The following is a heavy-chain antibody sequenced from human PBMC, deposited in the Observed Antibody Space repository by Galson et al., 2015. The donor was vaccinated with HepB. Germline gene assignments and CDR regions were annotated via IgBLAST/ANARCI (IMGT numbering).Heavy chain of an antibody. J-gene: IGHJ6*03. CDR1: GYGFTGYH. CDR2: INPSSGNA. CDR3: ARVLRYYDSTGFQYYMDV. V-gene: IGHV1-2*02. D-gene: IGHD3-22*01. Sequence: SCKASGYGFTGYHVHWVRQAPGQGLEWMGRINPSSGNANYAQKFQGRVTMTRDTSISTAYMEVSRLRSDDTAVYYCARVLRYYDSTGFQYYMDVWGRGTTVTVSS.